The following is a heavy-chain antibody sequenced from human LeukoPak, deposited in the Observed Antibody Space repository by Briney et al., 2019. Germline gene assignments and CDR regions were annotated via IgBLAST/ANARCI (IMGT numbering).Heavy chain of an antibody. D-gene: IGHD1-14*01. CDR1: GFTFSSDA. Sequence: GGSLRLSCTSSGFTFSSDAMTWVRQAPGKGLEWVSSISGSGDGTYYADSVKGRFTISRDNSKNTLYLQMYSLRAEDTAVYYCANKPAGFDPWGQGTLVTVSS. J-gene: IGHJ5*02. CDR3: ANKPAGFDP. CDR2: ISGSGDGT. V-gene: IGHV3-23*01.